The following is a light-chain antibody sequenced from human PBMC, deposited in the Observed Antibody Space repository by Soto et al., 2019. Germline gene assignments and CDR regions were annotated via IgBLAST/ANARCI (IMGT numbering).Light chain of an antibody. CDR3: QQYYSYPRT. Sequence: DIQMTQSPSTLSASVGDRSTITCLASQTISTWLAWYQQKPGKAPELLIYDASTLESGVPSRFSGSGSGTEFTLTISCLQSEDFATYYCQQYYSYPRTFGQGTKVEIK. CDR2: DAS. V-gene: IGKV1-5*01. CDR1: QTISTW. J-gene: IGKJ1*01.